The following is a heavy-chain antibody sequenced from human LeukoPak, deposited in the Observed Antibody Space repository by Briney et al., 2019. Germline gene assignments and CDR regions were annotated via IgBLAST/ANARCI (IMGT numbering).Heavy chain of an antibody. CDR2: ISSSSGYK. CDR1: GFTCSSYR. D-gene: IGHD6-6*01. V-gene: IGHV3-21*01. CDR3: ARTSGESTAALRAPFDY. Sequence: GGSLRLSCAVSGFTCSSYRMSWVGEAAGKGMEWVSSISSSSGYKYYADSVKGRFTISRDNAKNSLYLQMDSLRAEDAAVYYCARTSGESTAALRAPFDYWGQGTLATVSS. J-gene: IGHJ4*02.